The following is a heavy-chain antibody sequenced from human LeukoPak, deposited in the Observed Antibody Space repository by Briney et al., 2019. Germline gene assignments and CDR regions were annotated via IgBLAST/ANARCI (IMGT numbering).Heavy chain of an antibody. D-gene: IGHD2-21*01. J-gene: IGHJ4*02. V-gene: IGHV1-2*02. CDR1: GYTFTGYY. CDR3: ARVGEGYYFDY. CDR2: INPNSGGT. Sequence: ASVKVSCKASGYTFTGYYMHWVRQAPGQGLEWMGWINPNSGGTNYAQEFQGRVTMTRDTSISTAYMELSRLRSDDTAVYYCARVGEGYYFDYWGQGTLVTVSS.